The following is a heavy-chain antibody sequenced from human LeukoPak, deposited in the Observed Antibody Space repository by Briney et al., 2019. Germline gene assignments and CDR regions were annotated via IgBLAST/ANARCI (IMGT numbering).Heavy chain of an antibody. D-gene: IGHD6-13*01. Sequence: SETLSLTCTVSGGSISSYYWSWIRQPPGKGLEWIGYIYYSGSTNYNPSLKSRVTISVDTSKNQFSLKLSSVIAAGTAVYYCAREVVAAAGTDAFDIWGQGTMVTVSS. CDR3: AREVVAAAGTDAFDI. CDR1: GGSISSYY. J-gene: IGHJ3*02. V-gene: IGHV4-59*01. CDR2: IYYSGST.